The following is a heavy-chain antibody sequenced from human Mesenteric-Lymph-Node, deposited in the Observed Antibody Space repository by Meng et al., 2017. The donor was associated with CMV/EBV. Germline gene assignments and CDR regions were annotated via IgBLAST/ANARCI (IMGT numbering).Heavy chain of an antibody. CDR3: ARAMTASFYYYALDV. V-gene: IGHV1-69*10. D-gene: IGHD2-2*01. Sequence: SVKVSCKASGYTFTSYGISWVRQAPGQGFEWMGVIIPSLGTANYAQKFQGRVTITADKSTSTAYMELSSLTSEDTAVYYCARAMTASFYYYALDVWGQGTTVTVSS. J-gene: IGHJ6*02. CDR1: GYTFTSYG. CDR2: IIPSLGTA.